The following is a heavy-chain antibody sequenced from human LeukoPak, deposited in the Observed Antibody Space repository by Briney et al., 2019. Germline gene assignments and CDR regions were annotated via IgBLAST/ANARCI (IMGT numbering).Heavy chain of an antibody. CDR2: INHSGST. CDR1: GGSFSGYY. CDR3: ARHWGGVPGP. J-gene: IGHJ4*02. Sequence: SETLTLTCAVYGGSFSGYYWSWIRQPPGKGLEWIGEINHSGSTNYNPSLKSRVTISVDTSKNQFSLKLSSVTAADTAVYYCARHWGGVPGPWGQGTLVTVPS. D-gene: IGHD2-21*01. V-gene: IGHV4-34*01.